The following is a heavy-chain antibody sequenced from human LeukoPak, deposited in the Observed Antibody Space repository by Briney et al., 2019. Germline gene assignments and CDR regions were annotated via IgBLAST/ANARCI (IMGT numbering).Heavy chain of an antibody. CDR2: IYTSGST. CDR1: GGSISRDY. Sequence: SETLSLTCTVSGGSISRDYWSGVRQPPGKGREWSGDIYTSGSTNYNPCLKRRVTISVETSKKKFSLKMRYVAAADTAVYYSARYRIAAAGTHYFDYWGQGTLVTVSS. D-gene: IGHD6-13*01. V-gene: IGHV4-4*09. CDR3: ARYRIAAAGTHYFDY. J-gene: IGHJ4*02.